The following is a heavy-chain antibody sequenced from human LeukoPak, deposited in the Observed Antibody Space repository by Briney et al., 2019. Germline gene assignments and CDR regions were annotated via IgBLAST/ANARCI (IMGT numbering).Heavy chain of an antibody. V-gene: IGHV3-48*01. J-gene: IGHJ6*03. CDR2: ISSSSSTI. Sequence: GGSLRLSCAASGLTLSNFWMNWVRQAPGKGLEWVSYISSSSSTIYYADSVKGRFTISRDNAKNSLYLQMNSLRADDTAVFYCASLYSSGWYWDFGAADADYMDVWGKGTTVTVSS. CDR1: GLTLSNFW. D-gene: IGHD6-19*01. CDR3: ASLYSSGWYWDFGAADADYMDV.